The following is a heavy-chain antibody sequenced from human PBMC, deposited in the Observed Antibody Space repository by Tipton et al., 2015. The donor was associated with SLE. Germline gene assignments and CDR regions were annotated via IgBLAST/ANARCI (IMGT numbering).Heavy chain of an antibody. CDR3: ARKSIAAVGDY. V-gene: IGHV3-13*04. Sequence: SLRLSCAASGFTFSSYDMHWVRQATGKGLEWVSAIGTAGDTYYPGSVKGRFTISRDNAKNSLYLQMNSLRAEDTAVYYCARKSIAAVGDYWGQGTLVTVSS. CDR2: IGTAGDT. CDR1: GFTFSSYD. J-gene: IGHJ4*02. D-gene: IGHD6-13*01.